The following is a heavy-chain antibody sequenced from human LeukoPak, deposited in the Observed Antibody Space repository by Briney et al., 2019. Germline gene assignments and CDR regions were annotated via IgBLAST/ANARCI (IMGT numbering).Heavy chain of an antibody. Sequence: GGSLRLSCAASGFTFSDYYMSWVRQAPGKGLEWVSVIYSGGSTYYADSVKGRFTISRDNSKNTLYLQMNSLRAEDTAVYYCARFSSWYWGGYFDYWGQGTLVTVSS. CDR1: GFTFSDYY. V-gene: IGHV3-53*01. J-gene: IGHJ4*02. CDR2: IYSGGST. D-gene: IGHD6-13*01. CDR3: ARFSSWYWGGYFDY.